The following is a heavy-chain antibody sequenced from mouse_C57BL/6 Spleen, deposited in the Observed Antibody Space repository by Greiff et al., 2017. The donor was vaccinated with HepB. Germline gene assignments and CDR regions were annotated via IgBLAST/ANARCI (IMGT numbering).Heavy chain of an antibody. CDR1: GYAFSSYW. V-gene: IGHV1-80*01. Sequence: VQLQQSGAELVKPGASVKISCKASGYAFSSYWMNWVKQRPGKGLEWIGQIYPGDGDTNYNGKFKGKATLTADKSSSTAYMQLSSLTSEDSAVYFCARRNYGSAMDYWGQGTSVTVSS. D-gene: IGHD1-1*01. J-gene: IGHJ4*01. CDR3: ARRNYGSAMDY. CDR2: IYPGDGDT.